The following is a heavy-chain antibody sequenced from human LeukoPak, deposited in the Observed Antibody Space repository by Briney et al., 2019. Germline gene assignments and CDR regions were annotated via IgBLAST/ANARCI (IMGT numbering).Heavy chain of an antibody. Sequence: SETLSLTCTVSGXSISSYYGSWIRQPPGKGLEWIAYVYYSGSTNYNPSLKSRVTISVDTSKNQFSLKLSSVTAADTAVYYCARLTYYYDSSGYYHPGWFDPWGQGTLVTVSS. CDR1: GXSISSYY. J-gene: IGHJ5*02. CDR3: ARLTYYYDSSGYYHPGWFDP. V-gene: IGHV4-59*01. D-gene: IGHD3-22*01. CDR2: VYYSGST.